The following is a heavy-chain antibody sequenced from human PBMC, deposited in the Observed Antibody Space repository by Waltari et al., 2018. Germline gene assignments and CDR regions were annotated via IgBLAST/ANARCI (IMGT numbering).Heavy chain of an antibody. J-gene: IGHJ6*02. D-gene: IGHD6-13*01. CDR3: ARGGERQLFYYYYGMDV. CDR1: GYTFTSYG. Sequence: QVQLVQSGAEVKKPGASVKVSCKASGYTFTSYGISWVRQAPGQGVEWMGWSIAYSGNTNYTQNLQSRVTMTADTSTSTGYMELRTLRADDTAVYYCARGGERQLFYYYYGMDVWGQGTTVTVSS. CDR2: SIAYSGNT. V-gene: IGHV1-18*01.